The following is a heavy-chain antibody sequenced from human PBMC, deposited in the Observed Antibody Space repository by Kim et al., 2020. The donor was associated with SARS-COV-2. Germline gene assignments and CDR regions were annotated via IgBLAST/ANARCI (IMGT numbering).Heavy chain of an antibody. V-gene: IGHV4-34*01. CDR1: GGSFSGYY. Sequence: SETLSLTCAVYGGSFSGYYWSWIRQPPGKGLEWIGEINHSGSTNYNPSLKSRVTISVDTSKNQFSLKLSSVTAADTAVYYCARASEAWLSYYYYYMDVWG. D-gene: IGHD3-22*01. J-gene: IGHJ6*03. CDR3: ARASEAWLSYYYYYMDV. CDR2: INHSGST.